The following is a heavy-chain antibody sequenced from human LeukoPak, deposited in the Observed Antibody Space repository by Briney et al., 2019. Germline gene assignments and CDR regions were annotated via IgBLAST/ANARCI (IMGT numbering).Heavy chain of an antibody. Sequence: ASVKVSCKASGYSFSRYYMHWVRQAPGQGLGWMGIINPSDGGTDYAQKFQGRVTMTRDTSTSTVYMEVNNLRSEDTAVYFCAREQYRAEDVWGQGTTVTVSS. CDR2: INPSDGGT. CDR3: AREQYRAEDV. D-gene: IGHD6-6*01. V-gene: IGHV1-46*01. J-gene: IGHJ6*02. CDR1: GYSFSRYY.